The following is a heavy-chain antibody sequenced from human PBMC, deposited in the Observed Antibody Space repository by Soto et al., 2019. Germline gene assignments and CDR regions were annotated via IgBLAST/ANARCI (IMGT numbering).Heavy chain of an antibody. Sequence: GASVKVSCKTSGYSFSTYDTSWLRQAPGQGPEWMGRISPKNGNTNYAQNFQDRVTMTADTSSSTAYMELRGLRSDDTAKYYCATSYDSGFDPWGQGTLVTVS. J-gene: IGHJ5*02. D-gene: IGHD3-3*01. CDR1: GYSFSTYD. CDR3: ATSYDSGFDP. CDR2: ISPKNGNT. V-gene: IGHV1-18*04.